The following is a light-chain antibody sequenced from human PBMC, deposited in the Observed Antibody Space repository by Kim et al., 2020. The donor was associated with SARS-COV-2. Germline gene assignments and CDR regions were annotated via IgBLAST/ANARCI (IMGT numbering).Light chain of an antibody. Sequence: GQRVTISCSGSSSNIGSNYVYWYQQLPGTAPKLLIYRNNQRPSGVPDRFSGSKSGTSASLAISGLRSEDEADYYCAAWDDSLTHVVFGGGTQLTVL. V-gene: IGLV1-47*01. CDR1: SSNIGSNY. J-gene: IGLJ2*01. CDR3: AAWDDSLTHVV. CDR2: RNN.